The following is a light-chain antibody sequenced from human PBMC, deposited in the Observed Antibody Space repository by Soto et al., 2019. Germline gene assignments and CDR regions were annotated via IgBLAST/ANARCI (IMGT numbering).Light chain of an antibody. CDR1: QSVSSSY. Sequence: EIVLTQSPCTLSLSPGERATLSCRASQSVSSSYLAWYQQKPGQAPRLLIYGASSRATGIPYRFSGSGSGTDFTLTISRLEPEDFAVYYCQQYGSSPLTFGGGTKVDIK. CDR3: QQYGSSPLT. CDR2: GAS. V-gene: IGKV3-20*01. J-gene: IGKJ4*01.